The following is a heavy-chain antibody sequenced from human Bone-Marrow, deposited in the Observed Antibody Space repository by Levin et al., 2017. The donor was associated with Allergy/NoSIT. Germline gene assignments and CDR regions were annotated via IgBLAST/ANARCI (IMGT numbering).Heavy chain of an antibody. J-gene: IGHJ6*02. V-gene: IGHV3-30-3*01. CDR1: GFTFSSYA. CDR2: ISYDGSNK. CDR3: ARYLGRAEYDILTGYYRDYYYYGMDV. D-gene: IGHD3-9*01. Sequence: PGGSLRLSCAASGFTFSSYAMHWVRQAPGKGLEWVAVISYDGSNKYYADSVKGRFTISRDNSKNTLYLQMNSLRAEDTAVYYCARYLGRAEYDILTGYYRDYYYYGMDVWGQGTTVTVSS.